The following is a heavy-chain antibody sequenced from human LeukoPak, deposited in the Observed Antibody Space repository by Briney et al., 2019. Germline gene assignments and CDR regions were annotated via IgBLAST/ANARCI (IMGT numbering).Heavy chain of an antibody. CDR2: INHSGST. CDR1: GGSFSGYY. Sequence: SETLSLTCAVFGGSFSGYYWSWIRQPPGKGLEWIGEINHSGSTNYNPSLKSRVTISVDTSKNQFSLKLSSVTAADTAVYYCARLDRVSGSGSYLAYWGQGTLVTVSS. J-gene: IGHJ4*02. V-gene: IGHV4-34*01. D-gene: IGHD3-10*01. CDR3: ARLDRVSGSGSYLAY.